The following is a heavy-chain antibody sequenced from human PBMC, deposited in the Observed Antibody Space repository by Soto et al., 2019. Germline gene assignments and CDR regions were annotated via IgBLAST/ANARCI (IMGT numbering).Heavy chain of an antibody. J-gene: IGHJ6*02. CDR2: IYYSGST. Sequence: SETLSLTCTVSGSSISSSSYYWCWIRQPPGKGLEWTGSIYYSGSTYYNPSLKSRVTISVDTSKTQSSLKLSSVTAADTAVYYCARLGRGITSFGVVIDQFSGYYGMDVWGQGTTVTVSS. D-gene: IGHD3-3*01. CDR3: ARLGRGITSFGVVIDQFSGYYGMDV. V-gene: IGHV4-39*01. CDR1: GSSISSSSYY.